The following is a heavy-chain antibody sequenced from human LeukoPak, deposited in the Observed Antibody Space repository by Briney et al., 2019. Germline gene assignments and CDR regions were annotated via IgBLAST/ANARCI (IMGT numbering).Heavy chain of an antibody. V-gene: IGHV3-23*01. CDR2: ISGSGGST. D-gene: IGHD1-14*01. CDR1: GFTFSSYS. J-gene: IGHJ4*02. Sequence: GGSLRLSCAASGFTFSSYSMNWVRQAPGKGPEWVSAISGSGGSTYYADSVKGRFTISRDNSKNTLYLQMNSLRAEDTAVYYCGRSPLDLGAGNYWGQGTLVTVSS. CDR3: GRSPLDLGAGNY.